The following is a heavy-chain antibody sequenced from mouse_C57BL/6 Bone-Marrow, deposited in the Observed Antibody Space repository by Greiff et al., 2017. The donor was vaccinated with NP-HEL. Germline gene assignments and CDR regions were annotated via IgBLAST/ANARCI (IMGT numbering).Heavy chain of an antibody. J-gene: IGHJ4*01. CDR3: ARDRGEIYAMDY. CDR2: INYDGSST. V-gene: IGHV5-16*01. CDR1: GFTFSDYY. Sequence: EVQRVESEGGLVQPGSSMKLSCTASGFTFSDYYMAWVRQVPEKGLEWVANINYDGSSTYYLDSLKSRFIISRDNAKNILYLQMSSLKSEDTATYYCARDRGEIYAMDYWGQGTSVTVSS.